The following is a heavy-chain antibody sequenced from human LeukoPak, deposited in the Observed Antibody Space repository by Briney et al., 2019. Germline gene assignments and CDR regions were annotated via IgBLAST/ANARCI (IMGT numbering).Heavy chain of an antibody. CDR3: ARGGVRYYYDSSGYYDY. Sequence: ASVKVSCKASGYTFTGYYMHWVRQAPGQGLEWMGWISAYNGNTNYAQKLQGRVTMTTDTSTSTAYMELRSLRSDDTAVYYCARGGVRYYYDSSGYYDYWGQGTLVTVSS. D-gene: IGHD3-22*01. CDR1: GYTFTGYY. J-gene: IGHJ4*02. CDR2: ISAYNGNT. V-gene: IGHV1-18*04.